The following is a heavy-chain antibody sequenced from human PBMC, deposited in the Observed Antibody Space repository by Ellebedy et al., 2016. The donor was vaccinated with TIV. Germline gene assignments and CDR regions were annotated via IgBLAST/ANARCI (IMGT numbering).Heavy chain of an antibody. V-gene: IGHV1-46*04. CDR2: INPITGST. J-gene: IGHJ4*02. D-gene: IGHD6-19*01. CDR3: ARSRSSGWLHTPDY. CDR1: GYTFTSYY. Sequence: AASVKVSCKASGYTFTSYYMHWVRQAPGQGLEWMGIINPITGSTTYAQKLQGRVTMTRDTSTTTVYMELSSLRSEDTAVYFCARSRSSGWLHTPDYWGQGILVTVSS.